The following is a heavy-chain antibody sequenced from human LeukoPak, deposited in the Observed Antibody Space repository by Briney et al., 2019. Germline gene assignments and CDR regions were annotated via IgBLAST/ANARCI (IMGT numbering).Heavy chain of an antibody. D-gene: IGHD2-2*01. CDR1: GASISGGYYY. J-gene: IGHJ3*01. Sequence: PSQTLSLTCTVSGASISGGYYYWSWIRQPPGKGLEWIGYIYYSGSTNYNPSLKSRVTISVDTSKNQFSLNLTSVTTADTAVYYCARVSCSSTSCPRRDALDVWGQGTMVTVSS. CDR3: ARVSCSSTSCPRRDALDV. CDR2: IYYSGST. V-gene: IGHV4-61*01.